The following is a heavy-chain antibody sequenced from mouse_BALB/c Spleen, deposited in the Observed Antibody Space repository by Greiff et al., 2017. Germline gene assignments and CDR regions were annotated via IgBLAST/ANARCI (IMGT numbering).Heavy chain of an antibody. V-gene: IGHV5-6*01. J-gene: IGHJ4*01. CDR3: ARSWDADYSMDY. CDR2: ISSGGSYT. D-gene: IGHD4-1*01. CDR1: GFTFSSYG. Sequence: EVQLVESGGDLVKPGGSLKLSCAASGFTFSSYGMSWVRQTPDKRLEWVATISSGGSYTYYPDSVKGRFTISGDNAKNTLYLQMSSLKSEDTAMYYCARSWDADYSMDYWGQGTSVTVSS.